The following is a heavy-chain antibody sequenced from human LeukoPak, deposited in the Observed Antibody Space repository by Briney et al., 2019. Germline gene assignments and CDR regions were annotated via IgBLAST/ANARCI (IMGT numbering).Heavy chain of an antibody. CDR1: GGPISSGDYY. CDR3: ARNVVSVEWLPLDY. D-gene: IGHD3-3*01. CDR2: IYYSGST. J-gene: IGHJ4*02. V-gene: IGHV4-30-4*08. Sequence: SETLSLTCTVSGGPISSGDYYWSWIRQPPGKGLEWIGYIYYSGSTYYNPSLKSRVTISVDTSKNQFSLKLSSVTAADTAVYYCARNVVSVEWLPLDYWGQGTLVTVSS.